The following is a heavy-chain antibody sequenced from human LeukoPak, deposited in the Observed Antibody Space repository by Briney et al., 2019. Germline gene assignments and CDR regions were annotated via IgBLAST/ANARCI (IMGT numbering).Heavy chain of an antibody. D-gene: IGHD2-15*01. CDR2: ISSSSITI. CDR1: GFTFSSYS. CDR3: ARDRGGSYSAIDY. J-gene: IGHJ4*02. V-gene: IGHV3-48*04. Sequence: GGSLRLSCAASGFTFSSYSLNWVRQAPGKGLEWVSFISSSSITIYYADSVKGRFTISRDNAEKSLYRQMNSLRAEDTDVYYCARDRGGSYSAIDYWGQGTLVTVSS.